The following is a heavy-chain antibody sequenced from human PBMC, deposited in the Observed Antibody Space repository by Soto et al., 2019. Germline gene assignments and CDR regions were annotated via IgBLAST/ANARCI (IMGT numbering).Heavy chain of an antibody. CDR1: GGTFSSYA. CDR3: AIDYYNSSDYYYY. Sequence: QVQLVQSGAEVKKPGSSVKDSCKASGGTFSSYAISWVRQAPGQGLEWMGGIIPIFDTANYAQKFQGRVTITADEFTSTAYMELSGLRSEDTAVYYCAIDYYNSSDYYYYWGQGTLVTVSS. CDR2: IIPIFDTA. D-gene: IGHD3-22*01. V-gene: IGHV1-69*01. J-gene: IGHJ4*02.